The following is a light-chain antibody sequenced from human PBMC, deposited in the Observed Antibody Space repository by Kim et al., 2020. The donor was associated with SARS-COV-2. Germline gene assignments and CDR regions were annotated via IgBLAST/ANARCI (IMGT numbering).Light chain of an antibody. V-gene: IGLV1-51*01. CDR2: DDN. CDR3: GTWDSRLRVGV. CDR1: TSNIGSNY. Sequence: QSVLTQPPSVSAAPGQRVTISCSGITSNIGSNYVSWYRQLPGTVPKLLIYDDNERPSGIPDRFSGSKSGTSATLGITGLQTGDEADYYCGTWDSRLRVGVFGGGTKVTVL. J-gene: IGLJ2*01.